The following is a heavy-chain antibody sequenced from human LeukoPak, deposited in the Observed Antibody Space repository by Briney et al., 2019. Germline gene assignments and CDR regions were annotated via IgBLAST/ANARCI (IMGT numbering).Heavy chain of an antibody. V-gene: IGHV1-8*01. D-gene: IGHD6-19*01. CDR2: MNPNSGNT. CDR1: GYTFSSYD. Sequence: GASVKVSCKASGYTFSSYDINWVRQATGQGLEWMGWMNPNSGNTGYAQKFQGRLNMTRNTFIDTAYMELSSLRSDDTAVYYCARRVGSGWPVQHWGQGTLVTVSS. J-gene: IGHJ1*01. CDR3: ARRVGSGWPVQH.